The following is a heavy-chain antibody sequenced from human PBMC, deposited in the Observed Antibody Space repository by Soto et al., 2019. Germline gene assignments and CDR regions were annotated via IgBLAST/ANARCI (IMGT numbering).Heavy chain of an antibody. CDR3: ARYGYDYYSGLDV. CDR1: GYSIESGYY. J-gene: IGHJ6*02. D-gene: IGHD3-16*01. CDR2: IYNSGST. V-gene: IGHV4-38-2*01. Sequence: SETLSLTCSVSGYSIESGYYWGWIRQPPGKGLEWIGNIYNSGSTYYNPSLKNRVTISLDTSRNQFSLRLSSVTAADTAVYYCARYGYDYYSGLDVWGQGTSVTVSS.